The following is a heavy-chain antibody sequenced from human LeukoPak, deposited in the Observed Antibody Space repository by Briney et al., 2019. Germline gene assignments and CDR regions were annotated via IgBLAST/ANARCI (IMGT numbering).Heavy chain of an antibody. D-gene: IGHD1-1*01. Sequence: GGSLRLSCVASGFTFSNAWMSWVRQAPGEGLGWVGRIKSKTDGGTTHYEAHVKDRFIISRDESKNTLYLQMNSLKNEDTAVYYCTPDQREYYFDYWGQGTLASVSS. J-gene: IGHJ4*02. CDR1: GFTFSNAW. V-gene: IGHV3-15*01. CDR2: IKSKTDGGTT. CDR3: TPDQREYYFDY.